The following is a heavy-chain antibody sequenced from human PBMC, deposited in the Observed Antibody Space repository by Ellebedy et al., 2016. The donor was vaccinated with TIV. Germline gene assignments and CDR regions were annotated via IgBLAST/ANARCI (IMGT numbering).Heavy chain of an antibody. Sequence: GGSLRLSCAVSGFSVSGNYMSWVRQPPGKGLEWVSIIYSSGITYYPDSVKGRFTISRDTSKNTVSLQINSRRAEDTAVYYCSRVDLGLAFHSWGRGTLVTVSS. CDR2: IYSSGIT. D-gene: IGHD3/OR15-3a*01. CDR3: SRVDLGLAFHS. V-gene: IGHV3-53*01. CDR1: GFSVSGNY. J-gene: IGHJ4*02.